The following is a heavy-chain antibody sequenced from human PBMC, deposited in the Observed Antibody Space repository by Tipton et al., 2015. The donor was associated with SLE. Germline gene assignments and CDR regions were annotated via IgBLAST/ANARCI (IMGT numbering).Heavy chain of an antibody. J-gene: IGHJ6*02. V-gene: IGHV4-4*09. D-gene: IGHD2-21*01. Sequence: TLSLTCTVSGGSISSYYWSWIRQPPGKGLEWIGYIYTSGSPNYNPSLKSRVTISVDTSKNQFSLKLSSVTAADTAVYYCARGSGYCYGMGVWGQGPTVTVSS. CDR3: ARGSGYCYGMGV. CDR1: GGSISSYY. CDR2: IYTSGSP.